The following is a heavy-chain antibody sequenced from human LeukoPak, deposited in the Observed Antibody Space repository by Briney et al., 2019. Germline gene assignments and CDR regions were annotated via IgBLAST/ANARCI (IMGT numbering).Heavy chain of an antibody. V-gene: IGHV1-2*02. CDR1: GYTFTGYY. D-gene: IGHD1-26*01. CDR3: ARDKASFRELIAAFDI. J-gene: IGHJ3*02. CDR2: INPNSGGT. Sequence: ASVKASCKASGYTFTGYYMHWVRQAPGQGLEWMGWINPNSGGTNYAQKFQGRVTMTRDTSISTAYMELSRLRSDDTAVYYCARDKASFRELIAAFDIWGQGTMVTVSS.